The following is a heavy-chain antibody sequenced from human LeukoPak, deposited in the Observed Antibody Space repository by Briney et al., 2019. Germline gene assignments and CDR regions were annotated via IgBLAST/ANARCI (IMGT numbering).Heavy chain of an antibody. CDR2: IHYDGTT. V-gene: IGHV4-39*01. CDR1: GDSISSNSYF. J-gene: IGHJ3*02. Sequence: KASETLSLTCTVSGDSISSNSYFWGWIRQPPGKGLEWIGSIHYDGTTSYNPSLKSRVTISVETSKNQFALNLNSVTAADTAVYYCARHQFRRYYYESSGSAFDIWGQGTMVTVSS. D-gene: IGHD3-22*01. CDR3: ARHQFRRYYYESSGSAFDI.